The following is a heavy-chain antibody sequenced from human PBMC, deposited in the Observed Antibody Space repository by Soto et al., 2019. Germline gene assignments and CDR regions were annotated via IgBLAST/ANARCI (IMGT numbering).Heavy chain of an antibody. D-gene: IGHD3-22*01. Sequence: QVQLVQSGAEVRKPGSSVKVSCKASGGTFSRHAISWVRQAPGQGLEWMGGIIPIFGTANHAQKFQGRVTIIADESTSTVYMELSSRRSEETAMYYCARGWGYDSNDYYYAYWGQGTLVIVSS. J-gene: IGHJ4*02. CDR3: ARGWGYDSNDYYYAY. V-gene: IGHV1-69*01. CDR1: GGTFSRHA. CDR2: IIPIFGTA.